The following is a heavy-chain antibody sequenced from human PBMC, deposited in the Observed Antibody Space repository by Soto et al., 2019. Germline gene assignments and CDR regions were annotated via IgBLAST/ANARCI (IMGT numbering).Heavy chain of an antibody. J-gene: IGHJ4*02. CDR1: GGSISSGAYY. V-gene: IGHV4-31*03. CDR2: IYYNGNT. D-gene: IGHD5-12*01. Sequence: NPSETLSLTCTVSGGSISSGAYYWNWVRQHPGKGLEWIGYIYYNGNTYYNPSLKSRIIISVDTSMNNFSLTLSSVTAADTAVYYCARYSAYDRSHYFDSWGQGTLVTVSS. CDR3: ARYSAYDRSHYFDS.